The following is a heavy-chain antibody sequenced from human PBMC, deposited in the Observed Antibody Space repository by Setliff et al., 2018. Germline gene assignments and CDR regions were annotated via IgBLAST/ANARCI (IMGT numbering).Heavy chain of an antibody. CDR1: GDTSTTYA. J-gene: IGHJ3*02. D-gene: IGHD3-22*01. CDR2: INAGNGNT. CDR3: ARGEYYYDSSGYYLWNI. Sequence: ASVKVSCKASGDTSTTYAIHWVRQAPGQRLEWMGWINAGNGNTKYSQKFQGRVTITRDTSASTAYMELSSLRSEDTAVYYCARGEYYYDSSGYYLWNIWGQGTMVTVSS. V-gene: IGHV1-3*01.